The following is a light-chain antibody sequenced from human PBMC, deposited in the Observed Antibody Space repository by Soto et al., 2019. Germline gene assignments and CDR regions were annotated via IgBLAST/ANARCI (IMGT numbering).Light chain of an antibody. CDR1: SGHSSYA. V-gene: IGLV4-69*01. CDR3: QTWGAGIVV. CDR2: LNSDGSH. Sequence: QLVLTQSPSASASLGASVKLTCTLSSGHSSYAIAWHQQQPEKGPRYLMNLNSDGSHSKGDGIPDRFSGSSSGAERYLTISSLQSEDEAEYYCQTWGAGIVVFGGGTQLTVL. J-gene: IGLJ2*01.